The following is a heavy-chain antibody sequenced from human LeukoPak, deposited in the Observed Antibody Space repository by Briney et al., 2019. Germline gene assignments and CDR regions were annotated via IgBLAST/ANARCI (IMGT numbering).Heavy chain of an antibody. CDR1: GFTFSSYS. CDR3: AKGRGAAAADGMDA. Sequence: PGGSLRLSCAASGFTFSSYSMNWVRQAPGKGLEWVSYISSSSSTIYYADSVKGRFTISRDNAENSLYLQMNSLRAEDTAVYYCAKGRGAAAADGMDAWGQGTTVTVPS. V-gene: IGHV3-48*01. CDR2: ISSSSSTI. D-gene: IGHD6-25*01. J-gene: IGHJ6*02.